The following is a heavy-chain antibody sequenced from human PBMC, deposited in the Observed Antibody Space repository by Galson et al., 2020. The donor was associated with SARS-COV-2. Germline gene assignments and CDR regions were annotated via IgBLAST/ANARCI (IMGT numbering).Heavy chain of an antibody. Sequence: GESLQISCAASGFFFSNYGMHWVRQAPGKGLEWVAVISYDGSLKDYADSVQGRITISRDNSKNTVYLQMNSLRREDTAVYYCASAASFGELFAYWGQGTLVTVSS. CDR1: GFFFSNYG. CDR2: ISYDGSLK. D-gene: IGHD3-10*01. J-gene: IGHJ4*02. CDR3: ASAASFGELFAY. V-gene: IGHV3-30*03.